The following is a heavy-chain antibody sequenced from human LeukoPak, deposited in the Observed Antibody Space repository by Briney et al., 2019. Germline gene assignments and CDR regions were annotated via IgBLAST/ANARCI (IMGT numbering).Heavy chain of an antibody. Sequence: SETLSLTCTVSGVSISSYYWSWIRQPPGKGLEWIGYIYYSGSTNYNPSLKSRVTISLDTSKNQFSLKLSSVTAADTAVYYCARLYSYGAPFDYWGQGTLVTVSS. CDR1: GVSISSYY. V-gene: IGHV4-59*08. D-gene: IGHD5-18*01. CDR3: ARLYSYGAPFDY. J-gene: IGHJ4*02. CDR2: IYYSGST.